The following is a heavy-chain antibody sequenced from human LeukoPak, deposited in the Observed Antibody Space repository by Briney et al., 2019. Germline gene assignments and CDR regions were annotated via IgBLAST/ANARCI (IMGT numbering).Heavy chain of an antibody. V-gene: IGHV3-13*01. CDR3: ARVADSSGYLDY. Sequence: GGSLRLSCAASGFTFSSYDMHWVRQATGKGLEWVSAIGTAGDTYYPGSVKGRFTISRENAKNSLYLQMNSLRAGDTAVYYCARVADSSGYLDYWGQGTLVTVSS. CDR2: IGTAGDT. CDR1: GFTFSSYD. D-gene: IGHD3-22*01. J-gene: IGHJ4*02.